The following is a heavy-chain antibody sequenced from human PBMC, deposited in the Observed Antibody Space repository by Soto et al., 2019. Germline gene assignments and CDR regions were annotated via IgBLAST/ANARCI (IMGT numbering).Heavy chain of an antibody. Sequence: QVQLVQSGDEVKKPGASVKVSCKASGYIFVNYGIAWVRQAPGQGLGWMGWNSPYTGNTNSATKVQGRLTMTTDTSTSTAYMDLGSLTSDDTAVYYCVMVDNYVTPTPQDVWGQGTTVTVSS. V-gene: IGHV1-18*01. D-gene: IGHD3-16*01. CDR2: NSPYTGNT. J-gene: IGHJ6*02. CDR3: VMVDNYVTPTPQDV. CDR1: GYIFVNYG.